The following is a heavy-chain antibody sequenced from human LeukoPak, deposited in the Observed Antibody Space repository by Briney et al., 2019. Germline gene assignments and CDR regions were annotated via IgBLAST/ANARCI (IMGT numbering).Heavy chain of an antibody. J-gene: IGHJ4*02. CDR3: ARGHRGYSSGWYGEFDY. CDR1: GYTFTGYY. Sequence: ASVKVSCKASGYTFTGYYMHWVRQAPGQGLEWMGWINPNSGGTNYAQKFQGRVTMTRDTSISTAYMELSRLRSDDTAVYYCARGHRGYSSGWYGEFDYWGQGTLVTVSS. CDR2: INPNSGGT. D-gene: IGHD6-19*01. V-gene: IGHV1-2*02.